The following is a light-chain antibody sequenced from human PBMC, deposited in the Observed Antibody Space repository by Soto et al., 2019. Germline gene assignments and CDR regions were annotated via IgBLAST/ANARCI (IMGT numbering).Light chain of an antibody. V-gene: IGKV3-20*01. CDR1: QSVSSSY. Sequence: EIVLTQSPGTLSLSPGERATLSCRASQSVSSSYLAWYQQKPGQAPRLLIYGASSRATGIPDRFSGSGSGTDFTLTISRLEPADLAVYYCHQYGNSPYTFGQGTKLEIK. CDR2: GAS. CDR3: HQYGNSPYT. J-gene: IGKJ2*01.